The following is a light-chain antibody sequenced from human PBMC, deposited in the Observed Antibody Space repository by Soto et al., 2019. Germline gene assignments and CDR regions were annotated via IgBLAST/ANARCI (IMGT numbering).Light chain of an antibody. J-gene: IGKJ1*01. CDR3: QQFYMGWT. CDR1: QSVRGS. Sequence: DIQMTQSPSTLSASVGDRVTITCRASQSVRGSLAWYQQQPGKAPKLLIYDVSNLESGVPSRFSDFGSGTEFTLSISSLQPDDFGTYYCQQFYMGWTFGQGTRVDLK. V-gene: IGKV1-5*01. CDR2: DVS.